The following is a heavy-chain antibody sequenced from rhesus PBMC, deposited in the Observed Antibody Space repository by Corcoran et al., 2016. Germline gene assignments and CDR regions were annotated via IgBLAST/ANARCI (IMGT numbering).Heavy chain of an antibody. V-gene: IGHV4S18*01. Sequence: QVQLQASGPGLVKPSETLSITCPVSGGSTSCSHWRSCIRQPPGIGLEWIGGIYSNSESTNYNPSLKSRVTISKDTSKNQFSLKLSSVTAADTAVYYCARYSSWPYNSLDVWGRGVLVTVSS. D-gene: IGHD6-13*01. CDR1: GGSTSCSHW. CDR2: IYSNSEST. J-gene: IGHJ5-2*02. CDR3: ARYSSWPYNSLDV.